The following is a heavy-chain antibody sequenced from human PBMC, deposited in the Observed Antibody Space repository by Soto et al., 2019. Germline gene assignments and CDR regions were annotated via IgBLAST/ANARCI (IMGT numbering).Heavy chain of an antibody. J-gene: IGHJ4*02. Sequence: QVQLVESGGGVVQPGRSLRLSCAASGFTFSSYGMHWVRQAPGKGLEWVAVISYDGSNKYYADSVKGRFTISRDNSKNTLYLQMNSLRAEDTAVYYCAKEPIAVAGTPTPDYWGQETLVTVSS. CDR2: ISYDGSNK. CDR3: AKEPIAVAGTPTPDY. CDR1: GFTFSSYG. V-gene: IGHV3-30*18. D-gene: IGHD6-19*01.